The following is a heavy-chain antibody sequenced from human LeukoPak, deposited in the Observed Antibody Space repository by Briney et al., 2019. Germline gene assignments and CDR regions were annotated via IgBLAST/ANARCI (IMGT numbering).Heavy chain of an antibody. CDR2: INHSGST. J-gene: IGHJ4*02. D-gene: IGHD3-22*01. CDR3: GRGYYYDGFDY. Sequence: KASETLSLTCAVYGGSFSGYYWSWIRQPPGKGLEWIGEINHSGSTNYNPSLKSRVTISVDTSKNQFSLKLSSVTAADTAVYYCGRGYYYDGFDYWGQGTLVTVSS. V-gene: IGHV4-34*01. CDR1: GGSFSGYY.